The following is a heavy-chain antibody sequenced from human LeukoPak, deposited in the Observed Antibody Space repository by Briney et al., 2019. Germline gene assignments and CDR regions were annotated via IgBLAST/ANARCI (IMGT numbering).Heavy chain of an antibody. V-gene: IGHV1-69*01. Sequence: SVKVSCKASEGTFSSYAISWVRQAPGQGLEWMGGIIPIFGTANYAQKFQGRVTITADESTSTAYMELSSLRSEDTAVYYCATSWNALRDYWGQGTLVTVSS. CDR1: EGTFSSYA. D-gene: IGHD1-1*01. J-gene: IGHJ4*02. CDR3: ATSWNALRDY. CDR2: IIPIFGTA.